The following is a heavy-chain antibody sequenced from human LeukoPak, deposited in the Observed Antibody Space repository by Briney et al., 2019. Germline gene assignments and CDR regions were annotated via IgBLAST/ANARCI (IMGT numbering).Heavy chain of an antibody. J-gene: IGHJ3*02. CDR2: IYYSGST. V-gene: IGHV4-39*07. CDR3: ARSPTGHDAFDI. CDR1: GGSISSSSYY. Sequence: SETLSLTCTVSGGSISSSSYYWGWIRQPPGKGLEWIGSIYYSGSTNYNPSLKSRVTISVDTSKNQFSLKLSSVTAADTAVYYCARSPTGHDAFDIWGQGTMVTVSS.